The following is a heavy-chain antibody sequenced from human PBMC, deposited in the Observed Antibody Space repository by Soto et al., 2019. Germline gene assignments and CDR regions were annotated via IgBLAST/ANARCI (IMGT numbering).Heavy chain of an antibody. D-gene: IGHD3-10*01. V-gene: IGHV3-48*02. CDR2: IGRSSDSI. Sequence: EGQLVESGGGLVQPGESLRLSCAASGFTFTGYGMNWVRQAPGKGLEWISSIGRSSDSIYYADSVKGRFTISRDNAKDSLYLQMNSLRDEDTALYYCARVRGTPLYGMDVWGQGTTVTVSS. CDR1: GFTFTGYG. CDR3: ARVRGTPLYGMDV. J-gene: IGHJ6*02.